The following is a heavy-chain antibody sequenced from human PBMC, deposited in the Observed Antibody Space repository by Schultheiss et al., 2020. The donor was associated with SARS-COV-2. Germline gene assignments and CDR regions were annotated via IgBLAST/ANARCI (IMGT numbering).Heavy chain of an antibody. Sequence: SGPTLVKPTETLTLTCTVSGFSLSTSGMRVSWIRQPPGKALEWLARIDWDDDKRYSPSLKSRLTITKDTSKNQVVLTMTNMDPVDTATYYCARHQYSDDWYAFDYWGQGALVTVSS. CDR2: IDWDDDK. CDR1: GFSLSTSGMR. J-gene: IGHJ4*02. D-gene: IGHD3-9*01. CDR3: ARHQYSDDWYAFDY. V-gene: IGHV2-5*08.